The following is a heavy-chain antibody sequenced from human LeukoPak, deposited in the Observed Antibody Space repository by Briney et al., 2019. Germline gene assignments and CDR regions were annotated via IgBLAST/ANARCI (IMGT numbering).Heavy chain of an antibody. J-gene: IGHJ4*02. CDR1: GFTFSSYA. CDR2: ISGSGGST. D-gene: IGHD1-26*01. Sequence: GGSLRLSCAASGFTFSSYAMSWVRQAPGKGLEWVSAISGSGGSTYYADSAKGRFTISRDNSKNTLYLQMNSLRAEDTAVYYCAKARSPYIVGATNFDYWGQGTLVTVSS. CDR3: AKARSPYIVGATNFDY. V-gene: IGHV3-23*01.